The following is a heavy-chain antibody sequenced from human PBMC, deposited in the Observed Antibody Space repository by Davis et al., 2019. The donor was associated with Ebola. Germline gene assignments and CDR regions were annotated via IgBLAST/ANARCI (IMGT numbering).Heavy chain of an antibody. CDR1: GGSFSGYY. V-gene: IGHV4-59*08. J-gene: IGHJ4*02. CDR3: ARQRRDGYSDFDY. Sequence: SETLSLTCAVYGGSFSGYYWSWIRQPPGKGLEWIGYIYYSGSTNYNPSLKSRVTISVDTSKNQFSLKLRSVTAADTAVYYCARQRRDGYSDFDYWGLGTLVTVSS. CDR2: IYYSGST. D-gene: IGHD5-24*01.